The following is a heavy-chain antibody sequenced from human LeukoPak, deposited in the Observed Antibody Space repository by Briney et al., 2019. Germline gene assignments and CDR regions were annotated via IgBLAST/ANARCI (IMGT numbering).Heavy chain of an antibody. Sequence: SETLSLTCTVSGGSISSSSYYWGWIRQPPGKGLEWIGSIYYSGSTYYNPSLKSRVTISVDTSKNQFSLKLSSVTAADTAVYYCARLGSSGYYLGDYWGQGTLVTVFS. D-gene: IGHD3-22*01. CDR1: GGSISSSSYY. CDR3: ARLGSSGYYLGDY. V-gene: IGHV4-39*01. CDR2: IYYSGST. J-gene: IGHJ4*02.